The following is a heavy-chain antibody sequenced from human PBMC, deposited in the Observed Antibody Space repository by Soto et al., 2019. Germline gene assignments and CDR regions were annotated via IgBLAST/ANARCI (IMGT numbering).Heavy chain of an antibody. J-gene: IGHJ4*02. CDR3: ARESEDLTSNFDY. Sequence: GGSLRLSCAASGFTFTRYSMNWVRQAPGKGLEWVSSISSTTNYIYYGDSMKGRFTISRDNAKNSLYLEMNSLRAEDTAVYYCARESEDLTSNFDYWGQGTLVTVPQ. CDR1: GFTFTRYS. V-gene: IGHV3-21*06. CDR2: ISSTTNYI.